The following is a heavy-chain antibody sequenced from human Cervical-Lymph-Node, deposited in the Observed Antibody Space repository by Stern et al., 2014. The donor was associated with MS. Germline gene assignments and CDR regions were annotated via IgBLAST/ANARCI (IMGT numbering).Heavy chain of an antibody. CDR2: INHSGST. J-gene: IGHJ4*02. CDR1: GGSFSGYY. Sequence: QVQLQQWGAGLLKPSETLSLTCAVYGGSFSGYYWSWIRQPPGKGLEWIGEINHSGSTNYNPSLKSRVTISVDTSQNPLSLQPRPGTAADTAVYYCARRSIAVDFNYWGQGTLVTVPS. CDR3: ARRSIAVDFNY. V-gene: IGHV4-34*01. D-gene: IGHD6-19*01.